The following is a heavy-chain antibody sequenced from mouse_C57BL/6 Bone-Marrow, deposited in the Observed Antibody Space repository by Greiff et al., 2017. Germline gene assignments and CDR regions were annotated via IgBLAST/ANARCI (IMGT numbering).Heavy chain of an antibody. CDR3: FYYGNLMDY. Sequence: QVQLQQPGAELVRPGTSVKLSCKASGYNFTSYWMHWVKQRPGQGLEWIGVIDPSDSYTNYNQKFKGKATLTVDTSSSTAYMQLSSLTSEDSAVYYCFYYGNLMDYWGQGTSVTVSS. D-gene: IGHD2-1*01. J-gene: IGHJ4*01. CDR1: GYNFTSYW. V-gene: IGHV1-59*01. CDR2: IDPSDSYT.